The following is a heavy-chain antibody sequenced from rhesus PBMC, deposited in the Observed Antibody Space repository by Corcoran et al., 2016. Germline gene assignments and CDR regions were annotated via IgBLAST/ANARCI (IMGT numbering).Heavy chain of an antibody. J-gene: IGHJ4*01. V-gene: IGHV1-1*01. CDR2: ISPYHGHK. CDR3: TRGGRNSNYIDY. D-gene: IGHD1-20*01. CDR1: GYTFTNYY. Sequence: QVQLVQSGAEIKQPGASVKLSCKASGYTFTNYYLHWWRQAPGQGLEWIELISPYHGHKGYEQNFQSRVTITTDTSTSTGYMELSSLRSEDTAVYYCTRGGRNSNYIDYWGQGVLVTVSS.